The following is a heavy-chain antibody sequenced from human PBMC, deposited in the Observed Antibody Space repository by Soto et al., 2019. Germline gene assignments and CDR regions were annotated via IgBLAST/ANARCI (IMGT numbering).Heavy chain of an antibody. J-gene: IGHJ4*02. CDR2: IYYSGST. D-gene: IGHD6-13*01. Sequence: QVQLQESGPGLVKPSETLSLTCTVSGGSISSYYWSWIRQPPGKGLEWIGYIYYSGSTNYNPSLKRRVTISVDTSKNQFSLKLSSVTAADTAVYYCARRGGIAAVDYWGQGTLVTVSS. CDR3: ARRGGIAAVDY. V-gene: IGHV4-59*08. CDR1: GGSISSYY.